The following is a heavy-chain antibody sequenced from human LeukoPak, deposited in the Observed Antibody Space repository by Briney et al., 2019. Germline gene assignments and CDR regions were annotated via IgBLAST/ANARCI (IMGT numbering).Heavy chain of an antibody. D-gene: IGHD5-18*01. J-gene: IGHJ4*01. CDR2: INSDASTT. CDR1: GFTFCRYW. CDR3: ALGYNYASFFDY. Sequence: GGSLRLSCAASGFTFCRYWMHWVRQAPGKGLVWVSRINSDASTTSYADSVKGRFTISRDNAENTLYLQMNGLRAEDTAVYYCALGYNYASFFDYWGHGTLVTVSS. V-gene: IGHV3-74*01.